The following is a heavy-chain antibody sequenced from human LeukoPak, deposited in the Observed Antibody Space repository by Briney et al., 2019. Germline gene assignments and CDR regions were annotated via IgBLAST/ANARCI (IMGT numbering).Heavy chain of an antibody. CDR2: FYGSGSA. V-gene: IGHV4-30-2*01. CDR1: GDSISSGAYY. CDR3: VRDVSQRRHFDY. D-gene: IGHD1-1*01. J-gene: IGHJ4*02. Sequence: SQTLXLTCTVSGDSISSGAYYWSWIRQPPGXGLEWIGYFYGSGSASYNPSLKSRVTISVDRSNNQFSLKMSSVTAADTAVYYCVRDVSQRRHFDYWGQGTLVTVSS.